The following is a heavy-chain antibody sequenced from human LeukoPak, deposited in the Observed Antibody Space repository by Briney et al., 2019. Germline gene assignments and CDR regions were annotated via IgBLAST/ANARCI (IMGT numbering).Heavy chain of an antibody. J-gene: IGHJ5*02. V-gene: IGHV4-59*01. CDR2: IYYSGST. Sequence: SETLSLTCTASGGTFSSYDWSWVRQPPGKGLEWIGYIYYSGSTNYYASLKSRVTISVDTSKNQFTLKLSSVTAADTAVYYCARRALVVGWFDPWGQGTLVTVSS. CDR3: ARRALVVGWFDP. D-gene: IGHD2-2*01. CDR1: GGTFSSYD.